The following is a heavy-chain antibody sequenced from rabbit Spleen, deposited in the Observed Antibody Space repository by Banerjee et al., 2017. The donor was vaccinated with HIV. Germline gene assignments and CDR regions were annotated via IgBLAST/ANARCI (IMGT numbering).Heavy chain of an antibody. J-gene: IGHJ4*01. CDR1: GIDFSSVYW. CDR3: ASYGGGNYYEKL. D-gene: IGHD8-1*01. V-gene: IGHV1S45*01. Sequence: QEQLEESGGDLVKPGASLTLTCKASGIDFSSVYWMCWIRQAPGKGLEWIGCIYAGGGGNTYYASWAKGRFTISRTSSTTVTLQMTSLTAADTATYFCASYGGGNYYEKLWGPGTLVTVS. CDR2: IYAGGGGNT.